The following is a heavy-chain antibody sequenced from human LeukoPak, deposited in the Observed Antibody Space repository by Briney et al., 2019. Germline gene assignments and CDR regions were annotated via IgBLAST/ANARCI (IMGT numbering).Heavy chain of an antibody. D-gene: IGHD6-19*01. Sequence: ASVKVSCKASGYTFTTYSMHWVRQAPGKGLEWMGGFDPEDGETIYAQKFQGRVTMTEDTSTDTAYMELSSLRSEDTAVYYCATRPYYSSGTNSQTDYWGQGTLVTVSS. CDR1: GYTFTTYS. V-gene: IGHV1-24*01. J-gene: IGHJ4*02. CDR2: FDPEDGET. CDR3: ATRPYYSSGTNSQTDY.